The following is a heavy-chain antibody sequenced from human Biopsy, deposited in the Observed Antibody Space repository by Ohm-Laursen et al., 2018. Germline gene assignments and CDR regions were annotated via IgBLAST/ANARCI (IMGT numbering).Heavy chain of an antibody. J-gene: IGHJ3*01. CDR2: ISDTGTT. CDR3: ARLFRLDDYWNDDPPDGFDV. CDR1: GGSIRGCGDY. V-gene: IGHV4-61*08. D-gene: IGHD3-3*01. Sequence: SETLSLTCTVSGGSIRGCGDYWSWIRQPPGKGLEWIGYISDTGTTNYNPSLRGRVAMSVDTSKNQFSLQLTSVTAADTAMFFCARLFRLDDYWNDDPPDGFDVWGQGTMVTVSS.